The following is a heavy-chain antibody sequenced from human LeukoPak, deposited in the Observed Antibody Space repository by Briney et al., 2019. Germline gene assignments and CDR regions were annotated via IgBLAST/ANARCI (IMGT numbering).Heavy chain of an antibody. CDR1: GFTFSSYA. CDR3: AKEGALYGSGIDPY. D-gene: IGHD3-10*01. J-gene: IGHJ4*02. CDR2: ISDSGTST. V-gene: IGHV3-23*01. Sequence: GGSLRLSCAASGFTFSSYAMSWVRQAPGKGLEWVSAISDSGTSTYYADSVKGRFTISRDNSKNTLYLQMNSLRAEDTAVYYCAKEGALYGSGIDPYWGQGTLVTASS.